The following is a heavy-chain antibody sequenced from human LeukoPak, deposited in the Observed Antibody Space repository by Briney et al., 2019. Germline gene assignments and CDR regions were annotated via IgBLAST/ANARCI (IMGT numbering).Heavy chain of an antibody. CDR1: GGTFSSYA. CDR2: IIPIFGTA. V-gene: IGHV1-69*05. CDR3: ARGYCSGGSCYPVRDYYYYMDV. Sequence: SVKVSCKASGGTFSSYAISWVRQAPGQGLEWMGGIIPIFGTANYAQKFQGRVTITTDESTSTAYMELSSLRSEDTAVYYCARGYCSGGSCYPVRDYYYYMDVWGKGTTVTVSS. D-gene: IGHD2-15*01. J-gene: IGHJ6*03.